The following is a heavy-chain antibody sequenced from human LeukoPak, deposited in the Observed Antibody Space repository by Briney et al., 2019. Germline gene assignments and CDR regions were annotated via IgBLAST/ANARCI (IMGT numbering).Heavy chain of an antibody. V-gene: IGHV1-18*01. D-gene: IGHD6-13*01. CDR3: ARWYSSRWYDTWFDP. CDR1: GYTFTSYG. CDR2: ISAYNGNT. Sequence: GASVKVSCKASGYTFTSYGISWVRQPPGQGLEWMGWISAYNGNTNYSHKLQGRVTITTDTPTRTAYMQLRSLRSDDTAVYYCARWYSSRWYDTWFDPWGQGTLVTVSS. J-gene: IGHJ5*02.